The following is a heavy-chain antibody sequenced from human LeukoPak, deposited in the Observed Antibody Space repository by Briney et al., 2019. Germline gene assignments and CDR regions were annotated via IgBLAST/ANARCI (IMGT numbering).Heavy chain of an antibody. V-gene: IGHV3-48*03. D-gene: IGHD3-10*01. CDR1: GFTFSSYE. J-gene: IGHJ6*02. CDR2: ISSSGSTI. CDR3: ARGLITMVRLYYGMDV. Sequence: GGSLRLSCAASGFTFSSYEMNWVRQAPGKGLEWVSYISSSGSTIYYADSVKGRFTISRDNAKNSLYLQMNSLRAEDTAVYYCARGLITMVRLYYGMDVWGQGTTVTVSS.